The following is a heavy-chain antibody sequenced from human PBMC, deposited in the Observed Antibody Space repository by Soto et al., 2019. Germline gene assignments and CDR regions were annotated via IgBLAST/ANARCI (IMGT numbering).Heavy chain of an antibody. V-gene: IGHV3-7*04. D-gene: IGHD1-26*01. Sequence: VQLVESGGGLVQPGGSLRLSCTVSGFNFSRYWMNWVRQAPGKGLEWVANSRPDTDDRFHADSVRGRFSISRDNAKKSLLLQMNSLRVEDTAVYYCAREDGTFDYWGQGILVTVSS. CDR3: AREDGTFDY. J-gene: IGHJ4*02. CDR1: GFNFSRYW. CDR2: SRPDTDDR.